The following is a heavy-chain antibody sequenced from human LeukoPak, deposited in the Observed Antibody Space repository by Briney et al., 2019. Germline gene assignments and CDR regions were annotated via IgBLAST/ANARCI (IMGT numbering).Heavy chain of an antibody. J-gene: IGHJ4*02. D-gene: IGHD3-22*01. CDR1: GFTFSSYW. V-gene: IGHV3-7*01. CDR3: ARTRYYYDSSGYCLNY. CDR2: IKQDGSEK. Sequence: GGSLRLSCAASGFTFSSYWMSWVRQAPGKGLEWVANIKQDGSEKYYVDSVKGRFTISRDNYKNTLYLQMNSLRAEDTAVYYCARTRYYYDSSGYCLNYWGQGTLVTVSS.